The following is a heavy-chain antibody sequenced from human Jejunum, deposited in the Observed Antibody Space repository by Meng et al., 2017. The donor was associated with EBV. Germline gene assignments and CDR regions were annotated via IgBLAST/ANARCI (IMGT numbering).Heavy chain of an antibody. CDR1: GGSMSNFY. Sequence: VQLKETGTELVKLSETLSLTCTGSGGSMSNFYWSWFRQPPGKGLEWIGYIYYSVSTNYNPSLKSRVTISVDTSKNQFSLSLSSVTAADTAVYYCARGGGRPEYWGQGILVTVSS. V-gene: IGHV4-59*01. D-gene: IGHD3-10*01. CDR2: IYYSVST. CDR3: ARGGGRPEY. J-gene: IGHJ4*02.